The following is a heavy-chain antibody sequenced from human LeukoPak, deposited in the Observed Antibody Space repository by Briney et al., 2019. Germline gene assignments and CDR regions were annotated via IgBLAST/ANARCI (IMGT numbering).Heavy chain of an antibody. V-gene: IGHV4-59*01. Sequence: SETLSLTCTVSGGSISSYYWSWIRQPPGKGLEWIGYIYYSGSTNYNPSLKSRVTISLDTSKNQFSLKLSSVTAADTAVYYCARDRIDGSGSYRAFDIWGQGTMVTVSS. CDR2: IYYSGST. D-gene: IGHD3-10*01. CDR1: GGSISSYY. J-gene: IGHJ3*02. CDR3: ARDRIDGSGSYRAFDI.